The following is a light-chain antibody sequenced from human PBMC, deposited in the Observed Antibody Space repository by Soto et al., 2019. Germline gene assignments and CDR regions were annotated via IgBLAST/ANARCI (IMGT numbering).Light chain of an antibody. J-gene: IGKJ2*01. V-gene: IGKV1-5*01. CDR1: QSISSW. CDR2: DAS. Sequence: DIQMTQSPSTLSASVGDRVTITCRASQSISSWLAWYQQKPGKAPKLLIYDASNLESGVPSRFSGSGSGTEFTLTIDSLQPDDFATYYCQQYDSYSLYTFGQGTKLEIK. CDR3: QQYDSYSLYT.